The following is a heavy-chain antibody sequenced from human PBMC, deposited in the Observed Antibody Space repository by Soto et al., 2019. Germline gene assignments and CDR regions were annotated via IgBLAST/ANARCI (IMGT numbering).Heavy chain of an antibody. CDR3: AYSSTPFDY. V-gene: IGHV3-23*01. J-gene: IGHJ4*02. Sequence: GSLRLSCAASGFTFSSYVMTWVRQAPGKGLEWVSVISNTDDRTYYADSVKGRFTISRDNSKNTLYLQMNSLRAEDTAVYYCAYSSTPFDYWGQGTLVTVSS. CDR2: ISNTDDRT. CDR1: GFTFSSYV. D-gene: IGHD6-13*01.